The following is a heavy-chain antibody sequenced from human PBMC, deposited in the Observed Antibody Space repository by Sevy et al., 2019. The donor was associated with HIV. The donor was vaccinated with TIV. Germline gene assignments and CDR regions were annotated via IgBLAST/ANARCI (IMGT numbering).Heavy chain of an antibody. CDR3: ARDGCSSTSCYSPDYYYYGMDV. J-gene: IGHJ6*02. D-gene: IGHD2-2*01. V-gene: IGHV1-69*13. CDR1: GGTFSSYA. CDR2: IIPIFGTA. Sequence: ASVKVSCKASGGTFSSYAISWVRQAPGQGLEWMGGIIPIFGTANYAQKSQGRVTITADESTSTAYMELSSLRSEDTAVYYCARDGCSSTSCYSPDYYYYGMDVWGQGTTVTVSS.